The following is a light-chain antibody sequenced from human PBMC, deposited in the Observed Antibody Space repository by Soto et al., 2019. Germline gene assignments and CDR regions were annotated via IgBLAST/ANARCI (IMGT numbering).Light chain of an antibody. Sequence: QSVLTQPASVSGSPGQSITISCTGTSSDVGGYNCVSWYQQHPGKAPKLMIYDVSNRPSGVSNRFSGSKSGNTASLTISGLQAEDEADYYCSSYTSSSTLVFGTGTKLTVL. CDR3: SSYTSSSTLV. J-gene: IGLJ1*01. CDR2: DVS. CDR1: SSDVGGYNC. V-gene: IGLV2-14*01.